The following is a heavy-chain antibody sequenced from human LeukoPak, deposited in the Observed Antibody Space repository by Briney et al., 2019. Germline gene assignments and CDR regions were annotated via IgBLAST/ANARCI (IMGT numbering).Heavy chain of an antibody. CDR2: IWYDGSNK. Sequence: PGRSLRLSCAASGFTFSSYGMHWVRQAPGKGLEWVAVIWYDGSNKYYADSVKGRFTISRDNSKNTLYLQMNSLRAEDTAVYYWAREMATIVLDYWGQGTLVTVSS. J-gene: IGHJ4*02. CDR1: GFTFSSYG. D-gene: IGHD5-24*01. CDR3: AREMATIVLDY. V-gene: IGHV3-33*01.